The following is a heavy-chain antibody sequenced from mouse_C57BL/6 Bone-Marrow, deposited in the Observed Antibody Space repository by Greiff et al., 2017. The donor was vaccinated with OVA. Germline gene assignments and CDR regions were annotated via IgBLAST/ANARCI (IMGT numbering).Heavy chain of an antibody. CDR1: GYTFTSYW. V-gene: IGHV1-55*01. CDR3: ARDRRQLDY. J-gene: IGHJ2*01. CDR2: LYPGSGST. D-gene: IGHD6-1*01. Sequence: QVQLQQSAAELVLPGASVKMSCKASGYTFTSYWIPWVKQRPGQGLEWIGDLYPGSGSTNYNEKFQSKATLTVDTSSSTDYMQISSLTSEAAAVYYCARDRRQLDYWGQGTTLTVSS.